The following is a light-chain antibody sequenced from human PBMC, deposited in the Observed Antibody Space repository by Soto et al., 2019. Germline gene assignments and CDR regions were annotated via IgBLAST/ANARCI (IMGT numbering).Light chain of an antibody. Sequence: QSALTQSASVSGSPGQSITISCTGTSSDVGDYNFVSWYQQHPGKAPKLMIYEVSNRPSGVSNRFSGSKSGNTASLTISGLQAEDEADYFCSSYTTSSFVVFGGGTQLTV. CDR2: EVS. J-gene: IGLJ2*01. CDR1: SSDVGDYNF. V-gene: IGLV2-14*01. CDR3: SSYTTSSFVV.